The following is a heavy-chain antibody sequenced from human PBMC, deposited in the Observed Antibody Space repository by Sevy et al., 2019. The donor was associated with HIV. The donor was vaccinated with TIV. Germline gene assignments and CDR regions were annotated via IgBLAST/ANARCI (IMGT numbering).Heavy chain of an antibody. CDR3: AKFKKRRWVWLPGGLDV. CDR2: IKDDGSEK. CDR1: GLTFKDYW. D-gene: IGHD5-12*01. Sequence: GGSLRLSCVASGLTFKDYWMTWVRQAPGKGLEWVANIKDDGSEKYYVGAVRGRFTISRDNAENLLFLEMNRLRVGDMVFFYCAKFKKRRWVWLPGGLDVWGQGTTVTVSS. V-gene: IGHV3-7*01. J-gene: IGHJ6*02.